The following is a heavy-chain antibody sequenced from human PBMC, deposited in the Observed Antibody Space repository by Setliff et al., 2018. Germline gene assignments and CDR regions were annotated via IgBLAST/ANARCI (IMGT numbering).Heavy chain of an antibody. V-gene: IGHV1-2*02. Sequence: GASVKVSCKASGSNFIGYYLYWLRQAPGQRLEWMGWMNSNTGGTNSAQKFQGRITMTRDTSIRTAYMELSRLRSDDTAMYYCATVGVGDLRLAFDIWGHGTMVTVSS. CDR3: ATVGVGDLRLAFDI. CDR1: GSNFIGYY. J-gene: IGHJ3*02. CDR2: MNSNTGGT. D-gene: IGHD1-26*01.